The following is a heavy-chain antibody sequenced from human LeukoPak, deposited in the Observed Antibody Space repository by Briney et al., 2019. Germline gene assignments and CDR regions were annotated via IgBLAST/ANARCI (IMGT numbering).Heavy chain of an antibody. CDR3: ARCGGTCSLALTSAMDV. D-gene: IGHD2-21*01. Sequence: GRSQRLSCAASGFIFSSYAVHWVRQAPGKGLEWVAVISSDGRHIFYADSVKGRFTISRDNSKNTLYLQMNSLRAEDTALYLCARCGGTCSLALTSAMDVWGQGTTVTVS. V-gene: IGHV3-30*04. CDR2: ISSDGRHI. J-gene: IGHJ6*02. CDR1: GFIFSSYA.